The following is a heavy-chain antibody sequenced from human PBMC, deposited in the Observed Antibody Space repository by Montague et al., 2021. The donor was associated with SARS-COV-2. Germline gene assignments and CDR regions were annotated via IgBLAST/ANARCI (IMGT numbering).Heavy chain of an antibody. Sequence: SLRLSCPASGFNFKNYEMNWVRQAPGKGLEWPSFISDRDDSIHYADSVRGRFTISREDAKNSLYLQMDNLRVEDTALYYCARSYGSGKIDSWGQGTLVTVSS. J-gene: IGHJ4*02. CDR3: ARSYGSGKIDS. CDR1: GFNFKNYE. V-gene: IGHV3-48*03. D-gene: IGHD3-10*01. CDR2: ISDRDDSI.